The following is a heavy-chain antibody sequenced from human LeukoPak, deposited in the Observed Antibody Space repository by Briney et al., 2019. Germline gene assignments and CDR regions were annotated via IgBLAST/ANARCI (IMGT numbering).Heavy chain of an antibody. Sequence: GGSLRLSCAASGFTLGSFSMTWVRQAPGKGLVWVSRINTDGSSTTYADSVKGRFTISRDNAKNTLSLQMNSLRAEDTAVYYCARLAGGSNRPADYWGQGTLVTVSS. CDR1: GFTLGSFS. J-gene: IGHJ4*02. V-gene: IGHV3-74*01. CDR2: INTDGSST. CDR3: ARLAGGSNRPADY. D-gene: IGHD2-2*01.